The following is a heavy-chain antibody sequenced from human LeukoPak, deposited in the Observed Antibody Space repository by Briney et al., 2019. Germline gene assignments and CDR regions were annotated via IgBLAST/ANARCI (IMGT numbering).Heavy chain of an antibody. Sequence: SETLSLTCAVYGGSFSGYYWSWIRQPPGKGLEWIGEINRSGSTNYNPSLKSRVTISVDTSKNQFSLKLSSVTAADTAVYYCARGNEVSSGWPGVDYWGQGTLVTVSS. CDR3: ARGNEVSSGWPGVDY. D-gene: IGHD6-19*01. CDR2: INRSGST. CDR1: GGSFSGYY. J-gene: IGHJ4*02. V-gene: IGHV4-34*01.